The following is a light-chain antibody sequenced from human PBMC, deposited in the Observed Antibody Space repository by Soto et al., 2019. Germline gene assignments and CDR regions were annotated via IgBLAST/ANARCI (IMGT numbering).Light chain of an antibody. CDR2: AAS. CDR3: QQVGVYPST. Sequence: DIQLTQSPSFLSASVGDRVTITCLASQGISSFLAWYQQKPGKAPNLLIYAASTLQSGVPSRFSGGGSGTDFTLTIDRLQPEDFATYYCQQVGVYPSTFGGGTKVDIK. CDR1: QGISSF. V-gene: IGKV1-9*01. J-gene: IGKJ4*01.